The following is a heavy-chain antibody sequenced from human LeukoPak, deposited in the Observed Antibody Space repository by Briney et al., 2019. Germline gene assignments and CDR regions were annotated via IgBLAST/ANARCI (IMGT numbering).Heavy chain of an antibody. CDR3: ARGLRDSSGYSPSNAFDI. CDR1: GGSISSYY. CDR2: IYYSGST. V-gene: IGHV4-59*08. J-gene: IGHJ3*02. Sequence: PSETLSLTCTVSGGSISSYYWSWIRQPPGKGLEWIGYIYYSGSTNYNPSLKSRVTISVDTSKNQFSLKLSSVTAADTAVYYCARGLRDSSGYSPSNAFDIWGQGTMVTVPS. D-gene: IGHD3-22*01.